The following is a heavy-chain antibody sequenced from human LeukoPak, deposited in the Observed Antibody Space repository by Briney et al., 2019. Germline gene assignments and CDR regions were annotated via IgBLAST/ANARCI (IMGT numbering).Heavy chain of an antibody. Sequence: GGSLRLSCAASGFTFSSYWMHWVRQAPGKGLVWVSRINSDGSSTSYADSVKGRFTISRDNAMNTLYLQMNSLRAEDTAVYYCASSSSWYEYYFDYWGQGTLVTVSS. CDR2: INSDGSST. V-gene: IGHV3-74*01. CDR3: ASSSSWYEYYFDY. D-gene: IGHD6-13*01. CDR1: GFTFSSYW. J-gene: IGHJ4*02.